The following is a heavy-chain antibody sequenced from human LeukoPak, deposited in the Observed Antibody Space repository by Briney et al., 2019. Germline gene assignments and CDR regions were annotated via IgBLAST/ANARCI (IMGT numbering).Heavy chain of an antibody. J-gene: IGHJ4*02. V-gene: IGHV4-34*01. CDR3: ARGVRYSSGCLNY. CDR2: INHSGST. CDR1: GGSFSGYY. D-gene: IGHD6-19*01. Sequence: SETLSLTCAVYGGSFSGYYWSWIRQPPGKGLEWIGEINHSGSTNYNPSLKSRVTISVDTSKNQFSLKLSSVTAADTAVYYCARGVRYSSGCLNYWGQGTLVTVSS.